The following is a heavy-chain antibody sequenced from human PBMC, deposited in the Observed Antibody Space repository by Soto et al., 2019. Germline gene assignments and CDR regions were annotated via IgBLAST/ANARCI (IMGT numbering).Heavy chain of an antibody. Sequence: GGSLRLSCAASGFTFDDYTMHWVRQAPGKGLEWVSLISWDGGSTYYADSVKGRFTISRDNSKNSLYLQMNSLRTEDTALYYCAKDIWSPQNVAYCGGDCPTTSGYYYGMDVWGQGTTVTVSS. J-gene: IGHJ6*02. CDR1: GFTFDDYT. V-gene: IGHV3-43*01. CDR2: ISWDGGST. D-gene: IGHD2-21*02. CDR3: AKDIWSPQNVAYCGGDCPTTSGYYYGMDV.